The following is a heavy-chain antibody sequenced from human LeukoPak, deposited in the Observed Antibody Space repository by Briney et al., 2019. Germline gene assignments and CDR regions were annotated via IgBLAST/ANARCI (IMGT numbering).Heavy chain of an antibody. CDR3: ARAHYDILTGYDNAFDI. J-gene: IGHJ3*02. Sequence: GASVKVSCKASGYTSTSYDINWVRQATGQGLEWMGWMNPNSGNTGYAQKFQGRVTMTRNTSISTAYMELSSLRSEDTAVYYCARAHYDILTGYDNAFDIWGQGTMVTVSS. CDR1: GYTSTSYD. V-gene: IGHV1-8*01. D-gene: IGHD3-9*01. CDR2: MNPNSGNT.